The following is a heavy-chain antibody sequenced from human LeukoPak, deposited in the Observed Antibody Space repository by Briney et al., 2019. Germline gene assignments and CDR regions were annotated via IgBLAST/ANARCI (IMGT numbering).Heavy chain of an antibody. D-gene: IGHD5-12*01. J-gene: IGHJ4*02. Sequence: ASVKVSCKSSGYTFTSYGISWVRQAPGQGLEWMGWISVYNGNTNYAQRLQGRVTMTTDTSTSTAYMELRSLRSDDTAVYYCARGRWVATNQAYYFDDWGQGTLVTVSS. CDR2: ISVYNGNT. CDR3: ARGRWVATNQAYYFDD. CDR1: GYTFTSYG. V-gene: IGHV1-18*01.